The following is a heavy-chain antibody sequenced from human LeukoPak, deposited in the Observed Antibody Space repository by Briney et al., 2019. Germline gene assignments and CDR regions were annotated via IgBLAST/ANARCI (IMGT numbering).Heavy chain of an antibody. CDR2: IIPILGIA. J-gene: IGHJ4*02. D-gene: IGHD3-3*01. Sequence: EASVKVSCKASGGTFSSYAISWVRQAPGQGLEWMGRIIPILGIANYAQKFQGRVTITADKSTNTAYMELSSLRSEDTAVYYCAREMYYDLGDYYFDYWGQGTLVTVSS. CDR3: AREMYYDLGDYYFDY. V-gene: IGHV1-69*04. CDR1: GGTFSSYA.